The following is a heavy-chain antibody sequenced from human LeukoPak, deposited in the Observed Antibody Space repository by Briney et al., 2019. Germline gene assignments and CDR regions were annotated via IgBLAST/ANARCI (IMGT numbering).Heavy chain of an antibody. J-gene: IGHJ4*02. Sequence: SETLSLTCTVSGYSISGGYYWGWIRQPPGKGLEWIGSIYHSGSTYYNPSLKSRVTISVDTSKNQFSLKLSSVTAADTAVYYCARAMVRGVRGDYWGQGTLVTVSS. CDR1: GYSISGGYY. D-gene: IGHD3-10*01. CDR3: ARAMVRGVRGDY. V-gene: IGHV4-38-2*02. CDR2: IYHSGST.